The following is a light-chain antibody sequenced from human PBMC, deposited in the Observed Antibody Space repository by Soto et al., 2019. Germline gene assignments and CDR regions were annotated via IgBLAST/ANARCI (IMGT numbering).Light chain of an antibody. Sequence: QSALTQPPSASGSPGQSVIISCTGTSSDIGAFDYVSWYQQHPGRAPKLMIYEVTKRPSGVPDRFSGSKSGNTASLTVSGLQAEDEADYYCSSYAGNNNLLFGGGTKLTVL. V-gene: IGLV2-8*01. CDR3: SSYAGNNNLL. J-gene: IGLJ2*01. CDR1: SSDIGAFDY. CDR2: EVT.